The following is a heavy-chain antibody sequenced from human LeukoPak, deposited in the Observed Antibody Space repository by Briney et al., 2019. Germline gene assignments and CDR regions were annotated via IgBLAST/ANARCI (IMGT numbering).Heavy chain of an antibody. CDR2: IRGDNGNT. J-gene: IGHJ4*02. D-gene: IGHD3-9*01. CDR1: GYTFVSYG. CDR3: ARVDLLTGYYFFDY. Sequence: GASVKVSCKASGYTFVSYGISWVRQAPGQGLEWVGWIRGDNGNTNYAQKLQGRVTMTTDTSTSTAYMELRSLGSDETAVYYCARVDLLTGYYFFDYWGQGTLVTVSS. V-gene: IGHV1-18*04.